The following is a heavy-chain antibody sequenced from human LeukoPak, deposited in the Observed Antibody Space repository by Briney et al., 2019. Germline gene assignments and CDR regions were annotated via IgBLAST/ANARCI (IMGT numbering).Heavy chain of an antibody. CDR2: IKQDGSEK. Sequence: GGSLRLSCAASGFTFSSYWMGWVRQAPGKGLEWVANIKQDGSEKYYVDSVKGRFTISRDNAKNSLYLQMNSLRAEDTAVYYCAKDQYSSGWYSDYWGQGTLVTVSS. CDR1: GFTFSSYW. D-gene: IGHD6-19*01. V-gene: IGHV3-7*01. CDR3: AKDQYSSGWYSDY. J-gene: IGHJ4*02.